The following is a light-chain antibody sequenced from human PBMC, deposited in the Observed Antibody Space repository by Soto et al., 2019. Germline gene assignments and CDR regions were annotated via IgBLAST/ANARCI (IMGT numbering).Light chain of an antibody. Sequence: DIQLTQSPSFLSASVGDRVTITCRASQGVSSYLAWYQEKPGKAPKLLIYAASTLQSGVPSRFSGSGSGTEFTLTISSLQPEDFATYYCHQLNTYPFTFGPGTKVDIK. CDR2: AAS. CDR1: QGVSSY. CDR3: HQLNTYPFT. V-gene: IGKV1-9*01. J-gene: IGKJ3*01.